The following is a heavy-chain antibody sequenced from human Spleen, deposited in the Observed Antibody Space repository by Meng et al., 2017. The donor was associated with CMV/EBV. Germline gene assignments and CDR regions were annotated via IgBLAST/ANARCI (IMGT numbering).Heavy chain of an antibody. CDR2: INHSGST. D-gene: IGHD1-26*01. J-gene: IGHJ5*02. CDR3: ARGILRELPLKFWFDP. V-gene: IGHV4-34*01. CDR1: GGSFSGYY. Sequence: VRLQKGGAGLLKPSETLALTCAVYGGSFSGYYWSWIRQPPGKGLEWIGEINHSGSTNYNPSLKSRVTISVDTSKNQFSLKLSSVTAADTAVYYCARGILRELPLKFWFDPWGQGTLVTVSS.